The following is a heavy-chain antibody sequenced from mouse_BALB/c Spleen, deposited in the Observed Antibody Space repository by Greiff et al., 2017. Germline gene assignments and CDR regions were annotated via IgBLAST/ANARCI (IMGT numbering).Heavy chain of an antibody. CDR1: GFTFSSTA. CDR3: ARDRAIATVEKPPGFAY. V-gene: IGHV5-6*03. J-gene: IGHJ3*01. CDR2: ISSGGSYT. D-gene: IGHD1-1*01. Sequence: EVMLVESGGGLVKPGGSLKLSCAASGFTFSSTAMSWVRQSPEKRLEWVAEISSGGSYTYYQASVKGRFTISRDNAKNNLYLQMSSLKSEDTSMYYWARDRAIATVEKPPGFAYGGQGTLVTVSA.